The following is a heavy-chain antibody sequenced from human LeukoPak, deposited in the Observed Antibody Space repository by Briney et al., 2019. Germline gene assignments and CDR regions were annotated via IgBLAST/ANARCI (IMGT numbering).Heavy chain of an antibody. D-gene: IGHD3-3*01. Sequence: ASVKVSCKASGYTFTSYGISWVRQAPGQGLEWMGSISAYNGNTNYAQKLQGRVTMTTDTSTSTAYMELRSLRSDDTAVYYCARLSITIFGVVIPTPFDYWGQGTLVTVSS. CDR3: ARLSITIFGVVIPTPFDY. V-gene: IGHV1-18*01. J-gene: IGHJ4*02. CDR2: ISAYNGNT. CDR1: GYTFTSYG.